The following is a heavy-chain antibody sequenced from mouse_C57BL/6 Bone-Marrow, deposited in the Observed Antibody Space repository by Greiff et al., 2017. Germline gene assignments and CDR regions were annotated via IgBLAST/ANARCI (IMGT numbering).Heavy chain of an antibody. Sequence: QVQLQQSGAELAKPGASVKLSCKASGYTFTSYWMHWVKQRPGQGLEWIGYINPSSGYTKYNQKFKDKAKLTADNSSSQAYMQLSSLTYEDAAVYYCASLHYYGSSLWYFDVWGTGTTVTVSS. D-gene: IGHD1-1*01. CDR1: GYTFTSYW. CDR2: INPSSGYT. V-gene: IGHV1-7*01. CDR3: ASLHYYGSSLWYFDV. J-gene: IGHJ1*03.